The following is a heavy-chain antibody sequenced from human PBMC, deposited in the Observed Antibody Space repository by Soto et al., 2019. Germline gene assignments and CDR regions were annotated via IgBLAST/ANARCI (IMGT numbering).Heavy chain of an antibody. CDR2: VNPSGGST. CDR3: AREENCSHGICYSEYFQR. J-gene: IGHJ1*01. D-gene: IGHD2-15*01. V-gene: IGHV1-46*01. CDR1: GYMFTAYS. Sequence: QVQLVQSGAEVKKPGASVKVSCKASGYMFTAYSMHWVRQAPGQGLEWMGVVNPSGGSTNYAQKFQGRITMTRDTSTSTVYMDLSSLTSEDTAVYYCAREENCSHGICYSEYFQRWGQGTLVTVSS.